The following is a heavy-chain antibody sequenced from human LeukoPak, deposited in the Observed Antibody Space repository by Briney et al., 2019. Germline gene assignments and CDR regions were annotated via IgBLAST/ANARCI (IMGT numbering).Heavy chain of an antibody. J-gene: IGHJ4*02. CDR1: GYTFTGYY. D-gene: IGHD4-17*01. V-gene: IGHV1-2*02. Sequence: ASVKVSCTASGYTFTGYYLHWVRQAPGQGLEWMGWINPNSGGTNYAQKFQGRVTMTRDTSTSTAYMELSSLRSDDTAFYYCARDTITVTTPYFDYWGQGTLVTVPS. CDR2: INPNSGGT. CDR3: ARDTITVTTPYFDY.